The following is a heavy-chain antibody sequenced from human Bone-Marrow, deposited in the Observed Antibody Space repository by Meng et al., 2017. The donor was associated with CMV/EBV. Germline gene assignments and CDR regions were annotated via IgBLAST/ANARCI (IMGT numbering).Heavy chain of an antibody. D-gene: IGHD3-22*01. J-gene: IGHJ4*02. CDR1: GFTLSNAW. CDR2: LKSKLDGGTT. V-gene: IGHV3-15*01. Sequence: GESLKISCAASGFTLSNAWMNWVRQAPGKGLEGVGRLKSKLDGGTTDYASPVRGRFIISRDASKSTLYLQINSLKAEDTAVYFCTIETPYYDSTGYSFAHWGQGTLVTVSS. CDR3: TIETPYYDSTGYSFAH.